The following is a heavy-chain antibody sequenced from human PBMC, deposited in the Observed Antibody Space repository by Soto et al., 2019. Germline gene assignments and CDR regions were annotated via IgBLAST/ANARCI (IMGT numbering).Heavy chain of an antibody. CDR2: IYYSGST. V-gene: IGHV4-39*01. J-gene: IGHJ4*02. CDR1: GGSISSSSYY. CDR3: VRLRAVAGRRNDY. D-gene: IGHD6-19*01. Sequence: ETLSLTCTVSGGSISSSSYYWGCIRQPPGKGLEWIGSIYYSGSTYYNPSLKSRVTISVDTSKNQFSLKLSSVTAADTAVYYGVRLRAVAGRRNDYWGQGTWVSVSS.